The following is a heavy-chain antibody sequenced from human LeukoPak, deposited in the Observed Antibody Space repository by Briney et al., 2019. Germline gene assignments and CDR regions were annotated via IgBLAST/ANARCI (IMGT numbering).Heavy chain of an antibody. CDR2: IIPIFGTA. CDR3: ARLASSSWFVVNNWFDP. J-gene: IGHJ5*02. Sequence: GASVKVSCKASGGTFSSYAISWVRQAPGQGLEWMGGIIPIFGTANYAQKFQGRVAITADKSTSTAYMELSSPRSEDTAVYYCARLASSSWFVVNNWFDPWGQGTLVTVSS. CDR1: GGTFSSYA. D-gene: IGHD6-6*01. V-gene: IGHV1-69*06.